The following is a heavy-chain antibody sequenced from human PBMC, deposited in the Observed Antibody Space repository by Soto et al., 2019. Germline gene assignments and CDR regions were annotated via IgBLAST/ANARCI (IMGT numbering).Heavy chain of an antibody. V-gene: IGHV3-23*01. D-gene: IGHD3-22*01. Sequence: EVQLLESGGGLVQPGGSLRLSCAASGFTLTSYAVSWVRQAPGKGLEWISTITGGSGSTYYADSVKGRFTISRDNSKNTLYLQMNSLRAEDTAVYYCAEDFSPGYYAFDIWGQGTMVTVSS. CDR1: GFTLTSYA. CDR2: ITGGSGST. CDR3: AEDFSPGYYAFDI. J-gene: IGHJ3*02.